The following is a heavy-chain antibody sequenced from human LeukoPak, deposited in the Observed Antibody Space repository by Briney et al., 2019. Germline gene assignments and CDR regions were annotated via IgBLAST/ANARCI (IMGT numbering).Heavy chain of an antibody. CDR1: GGSISSYY. J-gene: IGHJ4*02. CDR3: ARDLVGASYFDY. CDR2: IYYSGST. D-gene: IGHD1-26*01. Sequence: SETLSLTCTVSGGSISSYYWSWIRQPPGKGLEWIGYIYYSGSTNYNPSLKSRVTISVDTSKYQFSLKLSSVTAADTAVYYCARDLVGASYFDYWGQGTLVTVSS. V-gene: IGHV4-59*01.